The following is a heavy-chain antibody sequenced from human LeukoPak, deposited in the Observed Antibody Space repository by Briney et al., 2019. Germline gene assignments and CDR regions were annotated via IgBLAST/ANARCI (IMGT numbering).Heavy chain of an antibody. CDR3: ARGQIAWFDELNAFDI. J-gene: IGHJ3*02. V-gene: IGHV1-8*01. D-gene: IGHD3-10*01. CDR1: GYTFTIYD. Sequence: ASVTVSCNASGYTFTIYDINWVRQATGQGLEWMGWINPYSGNTGYSQKFQGRITITRNTYISIAYMKLSSMRSEDTAVYYCARGQIAWFDELNAFDIWGQGTMVTVSS. CDR2: INPYSGNT.